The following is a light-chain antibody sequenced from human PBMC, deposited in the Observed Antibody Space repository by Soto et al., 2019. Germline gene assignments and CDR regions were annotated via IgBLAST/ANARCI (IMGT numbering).Light chain of an antibody. Sequence: IVMKQSPATLSVSPGERATLSCRASQSVSSNLAWYQQKPGQAPRLLIYGASTRATGIPVRFSGSGSGTDFTLTISRLEPEDFAVYYCQQYGSSPRTFGQGTKVDIK. CDR1: QSVSSN. V-gene: IGKV3-20*01. CDR3: QQYGSSPRT. CDR2: GAS. J-gene: IGKJ1*01.